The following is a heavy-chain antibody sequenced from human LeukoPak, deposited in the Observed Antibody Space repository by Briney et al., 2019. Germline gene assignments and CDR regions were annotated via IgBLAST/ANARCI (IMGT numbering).Heavy chain of an antibody. J-gene: IGHJ5*02. CDR1: GGSFSGFY. V-gene: IGHV4-34*01. Sequence: PSETLSLTCAVYGGSFSGFYWSWIRQPPGKGLEWIAEINHSGSTNYNPSLKSRVTISVDTSKNQFSLKLSSVTAADTAVYYCARTGRGYCSSTSCPNWFDPWGQGTLVTVSS. CDR3: ARTGRGYCSSTSCPNWFDP. D-gene: IGHD2-2*01. CDR2: INHSGST.